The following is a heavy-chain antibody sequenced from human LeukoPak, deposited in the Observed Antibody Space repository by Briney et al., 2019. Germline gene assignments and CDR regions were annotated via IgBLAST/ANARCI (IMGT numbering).Heavy chain of an antibody. D-gene: IGHD6-6*01. Sequence: PGGSLRLSRAASGFTFSSYAMSWVRQAPGKGLEWVSAISGSGGSTYYADSVKGRFTISRDNSKNTLYLQMNSLRAEDTAVYYCAKRCSSSSGFDYWGQGTLVTVSS. CDR2: ISGSGGST. J-gene: IGHJ4*02. CDR3: AKRCSSSSGFDY. CDR1: GFTFSSYA. V-gene: IGHV3-23*01.